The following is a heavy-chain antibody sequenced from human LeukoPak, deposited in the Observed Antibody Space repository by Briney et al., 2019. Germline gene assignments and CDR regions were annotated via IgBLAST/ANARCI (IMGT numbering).Heavy chain of an antibody. CDR2: IYYSGST. CDR1: GGSISSGDYY. D-gene: IGHD3-10*01. J-gene: IGHJ4*02. V-gene: IGHV4-30-4*01. CDR3: ASGPGITMVRGVIIN. Sequence: SETLSLTCTVSGGSISSGDYYWSWIRQPPGKGLEWIGYIYYSGSTYYNPSLKSRVTISVDTSKNQFSLKLSSVTAADTAVYYCASGPGITMVRGVIINWGQGTLVTVSS.